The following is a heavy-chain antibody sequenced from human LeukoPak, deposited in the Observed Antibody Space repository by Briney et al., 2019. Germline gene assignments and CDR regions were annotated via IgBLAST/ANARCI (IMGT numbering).Heavy chain of an antibody. CDR1: GFTFSSYW. J-gene: IGHJ4*02. V-gene: IGHV3-7*01. CDR3: ARKDGISVSDY. CDR2: IRQDGSEK. D-gene: IGHD3-9*01. Sequence: GGSLRLSCAASGFTFSSYWMSWVRQAPGKGLEWVANIRQDGSEKYYVDSVKGRFTISRDNAKNSLYLQMNSLRAEDTAVYYCARKDGISVSDYWGQGTLVTVSS.